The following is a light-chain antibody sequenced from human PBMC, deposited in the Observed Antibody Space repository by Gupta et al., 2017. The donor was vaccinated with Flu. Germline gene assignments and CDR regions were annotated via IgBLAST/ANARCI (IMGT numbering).Light chain of an antibody. CDR1: STDVGPYNY. J-gene: IGLJ3*02. Sequence: SALLQPASVAGLPAQSPTTYCTGTSTDVGPYNYVAWYQQHPGKATKVMIYEVNKRPSGVSNRFSGSNSSNTASLSIAGLHHEDDADYYCSSYTSNSTWVFGGGTKVTVL. CDR3: SSYTSNSTWV. V-gene: IGLV2-14*01. CDR2: EVN.